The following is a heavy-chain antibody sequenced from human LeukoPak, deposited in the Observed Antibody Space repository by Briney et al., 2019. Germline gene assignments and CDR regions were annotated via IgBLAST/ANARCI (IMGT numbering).Heavy chain of an antibody. CDR2: IIPIFGTA. Sequence: ASVKVSCKASGGTFSSYAISWVRQAPGQGLEWMGGIIPIFGTANYAQKFQGRVTITADESTSTAYMELSSLRSEDTAVYYCARDHGGTTDYYYGMDVWGQGTTDTVSS. CDR3: ARDHGGTTDYYYGMDV. J-gene: IGHJ6*02. CDR1: GGTFSSYA. V-gene: IGHV1-69*13. D-gene: IGHD1-7*01.